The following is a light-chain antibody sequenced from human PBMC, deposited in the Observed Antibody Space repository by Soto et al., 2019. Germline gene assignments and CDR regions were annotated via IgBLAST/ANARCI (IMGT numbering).Light chain of an antibody. V-gene: IGLV2-14*03. CDR2: DVR. CDR1: SSDVGGYNY. Sequence: QSALTQPASVSGSPGQSITISCTGTSSDVGGYNYVSWYQHYPGKAPKLMIYDVRNRPSGVSNRFSGSKSGNTASLTISGLQAEDEADYYCSSYSSSSTLVVFGGGTKLTVL. CDR3: SSYSSSSTLVV. J-gene: IGLJ2*01.